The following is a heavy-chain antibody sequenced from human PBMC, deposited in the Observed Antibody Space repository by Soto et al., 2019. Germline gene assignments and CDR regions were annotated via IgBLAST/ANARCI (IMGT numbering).Heavy chain of an antibody. Sequence: RASVKVSCKASGGTFSSYAISWVRQAPGQGLEWMGGIIPIFGTANYAQKFQGRVTITADESTSTAYMELSSLRSEDTAVYYCARKGGAYSSSSEDHYYYGMDVWGQGTTVTVSS. CDR1: GGTFSSYA. CDR3: ARKGGAYSSSSEDHYYYGMDV. CDR2: IIPIFGTA. D-gene: IGHD6-6*01. V-gene: IGHV1-69*13. J-gene: IGHJ6*02.